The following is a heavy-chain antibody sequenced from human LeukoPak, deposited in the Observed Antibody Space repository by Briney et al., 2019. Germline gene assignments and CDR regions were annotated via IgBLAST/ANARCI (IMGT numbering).Heavy chain of an antibody. CDR1: GFTLRSYA. CDR3: ARDLYYFGSGTYYRSDAFDI. CDR2: ISTTSNEI. V-gene: IGHV3-21*01. D-gene: IGHD3-10*01. J-gene: IGHJ3*02. Sequence: PGGSLRLSCAASGFTLRSYAMNWVRQAPGKGLEWVSVISTTSNEIYYADSVKGRFTISRDNSKNSLYLQKYSLRAEDTAVYYCARDLYYFGSGTYYRSDAFDIWGQGTMVTVSA.